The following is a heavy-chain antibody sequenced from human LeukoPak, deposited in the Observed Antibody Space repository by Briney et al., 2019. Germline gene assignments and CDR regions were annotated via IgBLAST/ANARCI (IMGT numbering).Heavy chain of an antibody. V-gene: IGHV3-49*03. CDR3: TRYSGRADY. Sequence: GGSLRLSCTSSGFTFGTYAVSWFRQAPGKGLEWVAFIRSKTYGGTTEYAASVKGRFTISRDDSKSIAYLQMNSLKTEDTAVYYCTRYSGRADYWAREPWSPSPQ. CDR2: IRSKTYGGTT. D-gene: IGHD5-18*01. J-gene: IGHJ4*02. CDR1: GFTFGTYA.